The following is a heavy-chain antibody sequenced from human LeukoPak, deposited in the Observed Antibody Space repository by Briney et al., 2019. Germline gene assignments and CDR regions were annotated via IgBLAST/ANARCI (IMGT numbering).Heavy chain of an antibody. D-gene: IGHD1-26*01. Sequence: GGSLRLSCAASGFTFSSYSMNWVRQAPGKGLEWVSSISSSSSYIYYADSVKGRFTISRDNAKNSLYLQMNSLRAEDTAFYYCTKDNSGSSNWYFDLWGRGTLVTVSS. V-gene: IGHV3-21*04. CDR1: GFTFSSYS. CDR2: ISSSSSYI. CDR3: TKDNSGSSNWYFDL. J-gene: IGHJ2*01.